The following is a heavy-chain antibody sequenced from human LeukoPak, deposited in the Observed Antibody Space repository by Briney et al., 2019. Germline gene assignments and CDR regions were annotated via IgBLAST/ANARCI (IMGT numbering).Heavy chain of an antibody. J-gene: IGHJ6*03. V-gene: IGHV3-30*04. CDR3: ARPPDNYYYYYMDV. Sequence: PGRSLRLSCAASGFTFSSYAMHWVRQAPGKGLEWVAVISYDGSNKYYADSVKGRFTISRDNSKNSLYLQMNSLRAEDTAVYYCARPPDNYYYYYMDVWGKGTTVTVSS. CDR1: GFTFSSYA. CDR2: ISYDGSNK.